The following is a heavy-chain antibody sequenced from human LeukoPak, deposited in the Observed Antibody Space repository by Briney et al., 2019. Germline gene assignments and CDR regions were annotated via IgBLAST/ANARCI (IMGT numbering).Heavy chain of an antibody. CDR3: ARGRPWIQLWLAVYYFDY. Sequence: PSETLSLTCAVYGGSFSGYYWSWLRQPPGKGLEWIGEINHSGSTNYNPSLKSRVTISVDTSKNQFSLKLSSVTAADTAVYYCARGRPWIQLWLAVYYFDYWGQGTLVTVSS. CDR2: INHSGST. D-gene: IGHD5-18*01. J-gene: IGHJ4*02. CDR1: GGSFSGYY. V-gene: IGHV4-34*01.